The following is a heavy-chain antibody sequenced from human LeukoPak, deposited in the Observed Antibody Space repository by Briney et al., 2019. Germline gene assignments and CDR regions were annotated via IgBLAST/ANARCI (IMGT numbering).Heavy chain of an antibody. CDR3: ARWQDYFDY. Sequence: SETLSLTCAVSGGSISSNNWWGWIRQHPGKGLEWIGYIYYSGSTYYNPSLKSRVTISVDTSKNQFSLKLSSVTAADTAVYYCARWQDYFDYWGQGTLVTVSS. CDR2: IYYSGST. J-gene: IGHJ4*02. V-gene: IGHV4-31*11. CDR1: GGSISSNNW.